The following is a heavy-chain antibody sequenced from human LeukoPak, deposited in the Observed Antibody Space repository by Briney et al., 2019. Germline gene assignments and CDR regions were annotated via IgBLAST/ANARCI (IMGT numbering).Heavy chain of an antibody. D-gene: IGHD6-13*01. Sequence: PSETLSLTCTVSGGSISSSSYYWGWIRQPPGKGLEWIGSIYYSGSTYYNPSLKSRVTISVDTSKNQFSLKLSSVTAADTAVYYCARDLAIAAAHGGGMDVWGQGPTVTVSS. J-gene: IGHJ6*02. CDR2: IYYSGST. CDR1: GGSISSSSYY. V-gene: IGHV4-39*07. CDR3: ARDLAIAAAHGGGMDV.